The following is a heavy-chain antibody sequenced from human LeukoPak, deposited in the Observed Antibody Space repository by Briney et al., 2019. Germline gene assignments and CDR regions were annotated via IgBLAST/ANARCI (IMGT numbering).Heavy chain of an antibody. Sequence: GESLKISCKASGYSFTSYWISWVRQMPGKGPEWMGIIYPGDSDTRYSPSFQGQVTISADKSISTAYLQWSSLKASDTAMYYCASAVAGTAFDYWGQGTLVTVSS. J-gene: IGHJ4*02. CDR3: ASAVAGTAFDY. CDR2: IYPGDSDT. D-gene: IGHD6-19*01. CDR1: GYSFTSYW. V-gene: IGHV5-51*01.